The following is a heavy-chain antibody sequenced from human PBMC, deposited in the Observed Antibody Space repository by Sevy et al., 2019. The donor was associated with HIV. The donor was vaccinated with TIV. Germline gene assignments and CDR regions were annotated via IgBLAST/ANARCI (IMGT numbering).Heavy chain of an antibody. J-gene: IGHJ6*01. Sequence: ASVKVSCKASGYTFTGDYLHWVRQAPGHGLEWMGRVFPNSGGTNYAQKFQGRVTMTRDTSISTAYMELSRLRSDDTAVYYCARDGGGGTTNSGMDVWGKGPRSPSPQ. V-gene: IGHV1-2*06. CDR2: VFPNSGGT. D-gene: IGHD1-7*01. CDR3: ARDGGGGTTNSGMDV. CDR1: GYTFTGDY.